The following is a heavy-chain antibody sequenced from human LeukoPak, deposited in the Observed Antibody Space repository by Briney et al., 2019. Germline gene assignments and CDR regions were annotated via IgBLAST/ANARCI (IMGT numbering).Heavy chain of an antibody. Sequence: GRSLRLSCAASGFTFSSYGMHWVRQAPGKGLEWVAVIWYDGSKKYYADSVKGRFTISRDNSKNTLYLQMNSLRAEDTAVYYCAREGSSWSSDYWGQGTLVTVSS. V-gene: IGHV3-33*01. D-gene: IGHD6-13*01. CDR1: GFTFSSYG. J-gene: IGHJ4*02. CDR2: IWYDGSKK. CDR3: AREGSSWSSDY.